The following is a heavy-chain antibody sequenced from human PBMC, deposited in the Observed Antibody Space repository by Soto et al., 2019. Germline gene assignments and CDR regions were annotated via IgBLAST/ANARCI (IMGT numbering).Heavy chain of an antibody. CDR2: IYYSGSS. Sequence: SETLSLTCTVSGASISSGDYYWSWIRQHPGKGLEWIGYIYYSGSSFHNPSLQSRLTISLDTSKNHFSLKLSSVTAADTAVYYCAARGTMTTLTKLAFSGQGTLVLVSS. CDR3: AARGTMTTLTKLAF. D-gene: IGHD4-17*01. V-gene: IGHV4-31*03. J-gene: IGHJ4*02. CDR1: GASISSGDYY.